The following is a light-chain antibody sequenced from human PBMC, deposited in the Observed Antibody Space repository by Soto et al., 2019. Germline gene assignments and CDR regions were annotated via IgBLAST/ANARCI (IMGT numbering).Light chain of an antibody. CDR2: AAS. Sequence: IGLEQKTATQCLSGEECRTRCSTASQSISSNLAWYQQKPGQAPRLLIYAASTRATGIPARFSGSGSGTEFTLSVCALESEDFAVYCCQRYNDWPQIAFGQGTRLEIK. CDR1: QSISSN. J-gene: IGKJ5*01. CDR3: QRYNDWPQIA. V-gene: IGKV3-15*01.